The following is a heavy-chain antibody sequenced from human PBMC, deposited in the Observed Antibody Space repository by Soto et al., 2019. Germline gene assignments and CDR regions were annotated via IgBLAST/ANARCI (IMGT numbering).Heavy chain of an antibody. J-gene: IGHJ3*02. V-gene: IGHV1-18*01. CDR3: ARGRIVASIHDAFEI. D-gene: IGHD2-21*01. CDR1: GYDFTSYG. CDR2: ISAYNGKR. Sequence: QGQLLQSGDEVKKPGASVRVSCRASGYDFTSYGISWVRQAPGQGLEWVSWISAYNGKRDTAQKFQGRVTMSLDTSTDTALMELGDLTSADTAVYYCARGRIVASIHDAFEIWGQGTMVAVSS.